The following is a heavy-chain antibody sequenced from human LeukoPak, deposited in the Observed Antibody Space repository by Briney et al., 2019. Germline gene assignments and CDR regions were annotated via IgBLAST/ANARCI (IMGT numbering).Heavy chain of an antibody. V-gene: IGHV1-69*13. D-gene: IGHD3-10*01. CDR3: AGDAQDGSVRGVNFDY. CDR2: IIPIFGTA. Sequence: GASVKVSCKASGGTLSSYAISWVRQAPGQGLEWMGGIIPIFGTANYAQKFQGRVTITADESTSTAYMELSSLRSEDTAVYYCAGDAQDGSVRGVNFDYWAQGTLVNVS. J-gene: IGHJ4*02. CDR1: GGTLSSYA.